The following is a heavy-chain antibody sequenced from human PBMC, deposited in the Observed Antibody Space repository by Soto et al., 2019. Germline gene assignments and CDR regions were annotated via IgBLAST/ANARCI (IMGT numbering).Heavy chain of an antibody. Sequence: VQLVQSGAEVKKPGSSVKVSCKASGGTFSSYTISWVRQAPGQGLEWMGRIIPILGIANYAQKFQGRVTITADKSTSPSYMELSSLRSADTAVYYCARYLERKLGYYYSGMDVWGQGTTVTVSS. CDR3: ARYLERKLGYYYSGMDV. CDR1: GGTFSSYT. CDR2: IIPILGIA. J-gene: IGHJ6*02. D-gene: IGHD1-1*01. V-gene: IGHV1-69*02.